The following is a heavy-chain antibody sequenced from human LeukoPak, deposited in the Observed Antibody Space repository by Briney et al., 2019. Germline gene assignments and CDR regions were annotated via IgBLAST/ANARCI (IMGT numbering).Heavy chain of an antibody. D-gene: IGHD2-2*01. J-gene: IGHJ4*02. Sequence: ASVKVSCKASGYTFTTYYMHWVRQAPGQGLEWMGIINPNGGSTTYAQKFQGRVTMTRDTSTSTVYMELSSLGSEDTAVYFCAGSVYCSNSRCSPFDYWGQGTPVTVSS. CDR2: INPNGGST. CDR3: AGSVYCSNSRCSPFDY. CDR1: GYTFTTYY. V-gene: IGHV1-46*01.